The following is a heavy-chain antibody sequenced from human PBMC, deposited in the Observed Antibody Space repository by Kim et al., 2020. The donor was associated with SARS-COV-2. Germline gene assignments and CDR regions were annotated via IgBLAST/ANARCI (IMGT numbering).Heavy chain of an antibody. Sequence: ASVKVSCKASGYIFSNYYMHWVRQAPGQGLEWMGLINAGGGRTKHAKKFEGRVVMTRDTSMATIYMELSSLRSEDTAVYYCARGCHKFYNDITGPYHFDFWGQGTLVTVSS. D-gene: IGHD3-22*01. CDR3: ARGCHKFYNDITGPYHFDF. CDR2: INAGGGRT. J-gene: IGHJ4*02. V-gene: IGHV1-46*01. CDR1: GYIFSNYY.